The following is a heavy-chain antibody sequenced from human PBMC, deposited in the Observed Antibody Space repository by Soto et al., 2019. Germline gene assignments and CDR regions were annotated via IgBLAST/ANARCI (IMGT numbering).Heavy chain of an antibody. J-gene: IGHJ5*02. CDR3: ARVIVVVPAAPGWFDP. Sequence: GGSLRLSCAASGFTVSSNYMSWVRQAPGKGLEWVSVIYSGGSTYYADSVKGRFTISRDNSKNTLYLQMNSLRAEDTAVYYCARVIVVVPAAPGWFDPWGQGTLVTVSS. D-gene: IGHD2-2*01. CDR1: GFTVSSNY. CDR2: IYSGGST. V-gene: IGHV3-66*01.